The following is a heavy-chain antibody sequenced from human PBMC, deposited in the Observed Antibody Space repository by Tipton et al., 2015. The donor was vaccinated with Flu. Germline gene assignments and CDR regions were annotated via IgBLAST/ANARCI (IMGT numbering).Heavy chain of an antibody. Sequence: TLSLTCTVSGGSISSYYWSWIRQPPGKGLEWIGYIYYSGSTNYNPSLKSRVTISVDTSKNQFSLKLSSVTAADTAVYYCARDGGIAAGGYGMDVWGQGTTVTVSS. CDR2: IYYSGST. J-gene: IGHJ6*02. D-gene: IGHD6-13*01. V-gene: IGHV4-59*12. CDR3: ARDGGIAAGGYGMDV. CDR1: GGSISSYY.